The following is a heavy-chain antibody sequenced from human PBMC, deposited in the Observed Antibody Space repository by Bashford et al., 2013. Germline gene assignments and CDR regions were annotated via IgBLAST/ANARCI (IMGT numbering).Heavy chain of an antibody. V-gene: IGHV3-33*03. CDR3: AKDRDDYGDPDAFNL. CDR1: GFSFDTFG. D-gene: IGHD4-17*01. Sequence: GGPVRLSCAAAGFSFDTFGIHWVRQAPGKGLEWVAVFWSEGSDKYFADYTPSVRGRFAILRDNYKATLYLQMNSLRAEDTAVYYCAKDRDDYGDPDAFNLWGQGTMVTVSS. J-gene: IGHJ3*01. CDR2: FWSEGSDK.